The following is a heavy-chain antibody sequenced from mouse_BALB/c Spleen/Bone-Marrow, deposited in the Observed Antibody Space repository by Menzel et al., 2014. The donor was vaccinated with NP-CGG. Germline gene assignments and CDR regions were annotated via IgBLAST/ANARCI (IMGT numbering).Heavy chain of an antibody. CDR3: ATYDGYYFDY. D-gene: IGHD1-2*01. Sequence: EVQLQQSGPSLVKPSQTLSLTCSVSGDSITSGYWNWIRKFPGNKLEYMGYISYSGSTYYNPSLKSRTSITRDTSKNHYYLQLSSVTAEDSATYYCATYDGYYFDYWGQGTTRTVSS. CDR2: ISYSGST. J-gene: IGHJ2*01. CDR1: GDSITSGY. V-gene: IGHV3-8*02.